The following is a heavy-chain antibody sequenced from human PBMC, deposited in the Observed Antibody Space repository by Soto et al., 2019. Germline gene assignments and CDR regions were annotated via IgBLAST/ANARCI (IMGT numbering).Heavy chain of an antibody. CDR1: GYTFTSYG. V-gene: IGHV1-18*01. J-gene: IGHJ3*02. D-gene: IGHD3-10*01. CDR2: ISAYNGNT. CDR3: ASDFLPALLWFGESILSDAFDI. Sequence: GASVKVSCKASGYTFTSYGISWVRQAPGQGLEWMGWISAYNGNTNYAQKLQGRVTMTTDTSTSTAYMELRSLRSDDTAVYYCASDFLPALLWFGESILSDAFDIWGQGTMVTVSS.